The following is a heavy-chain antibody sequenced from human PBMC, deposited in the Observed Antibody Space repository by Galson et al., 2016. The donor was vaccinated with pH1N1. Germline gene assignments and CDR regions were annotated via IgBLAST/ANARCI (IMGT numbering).Heavy chain of an antibody. Sequence: SLRLSCAASGFTFSRHTMHWVRQAPGKGLQYVSVIGTTGINIFYEDSVRDRFTVSRYNVRYTLHLQMDSLRTEDTAIYYCARDNGYYTDFDYWGQGTLVTVSP. V-gene: IGHV3-64*02. CDR3: ARDNGYYTDFDY. CDR1: GFTFSRHT. CDR2: IGTTGINI. J-gene: IGHJ4*02. D-gene: IGHD5-18*01.